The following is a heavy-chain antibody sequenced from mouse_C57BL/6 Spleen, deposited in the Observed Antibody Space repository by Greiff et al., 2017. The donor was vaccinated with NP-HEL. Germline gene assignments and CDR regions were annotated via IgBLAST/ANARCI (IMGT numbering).Heavy chain of an antibody. CDR1: GYTFTTYP. Sequence: QVQLKESGAELVKPGASVKMSCKASGYTFTTYPIEWMKQNHGKSLEWIGNFHPYNDDTKYNEKFKGKATLTVEKSSSTVYLELSRLTSDDSAVYYGERRDSNYAWLAYWGQGTLVTVSA. D-gene: IGHD2-5*01. CDR3: ERRDSNYAWLAY. V-gene: IGHV1-47*01. J-gene: IGHJ3*01. CDR2: FHPYNDDT.